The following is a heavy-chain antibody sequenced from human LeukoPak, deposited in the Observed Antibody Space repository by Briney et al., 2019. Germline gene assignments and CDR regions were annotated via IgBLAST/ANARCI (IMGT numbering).Heavy chain of an antibody. D-gene: IGHD1-1*01. V-gene: IGHV5-51*01. CDR1: GYSFSTYW. J-gene: IGHJ4*02. CDR2: IYPGDSTT. CDR3: ARLRKGNYYFDY. Sequence: GESLKISCEGSGYSFSTYWIGWVRQMPGKGLEWMGIIYPGDSTTRYNPSFQDQVSISADKSITTAYLQWSSLKASDTTMYYCARLRKGNYYFDYWGQGTLVTVSS.